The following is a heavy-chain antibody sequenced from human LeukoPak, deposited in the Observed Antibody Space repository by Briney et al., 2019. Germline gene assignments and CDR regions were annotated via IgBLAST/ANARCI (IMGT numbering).Heavy chain of an antibody. D-gene: IGHD6-13*01. J-gene: IGHJ4*02. V-gene: IGHV3-48*02. CDR3: ARARRYRSSWYHDY. Sequence: GGSLRLSCAASGFSFSTYTMNWVRQAPGKGLDWVSYISSSSSTIYYADSVKGRFTISRDNANNSLYLQMNSLRDEDTAVYYCARARRYRSSWYHDYWGQGSLDTVSS. CDR1: GFSFSTYT. CDR2: ISSSSSTI.